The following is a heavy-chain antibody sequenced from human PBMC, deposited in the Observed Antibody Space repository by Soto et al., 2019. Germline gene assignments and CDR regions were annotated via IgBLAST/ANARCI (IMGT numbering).Heavy chain of an antibody. CDR2: ISSSGSTI. Sequence: GGSLRLSCAASGFTFSSYEMNWVRQAPGKGREWVSYISSSGSTIYYADSVKGRFTISRDNAKNSLYLQMNSLRAEDTAVYYCASGAAYYDFWSGPMWSYGMDVWGQGTTVTVSS. CDR1: GFTFSSYE. D-gene: IGHD3-3*01. V-gene: IGHV3-48*03. CDR3: ASGAAYYDFWSGPMWSYGMDV. J-gene: IGHJ6*02.